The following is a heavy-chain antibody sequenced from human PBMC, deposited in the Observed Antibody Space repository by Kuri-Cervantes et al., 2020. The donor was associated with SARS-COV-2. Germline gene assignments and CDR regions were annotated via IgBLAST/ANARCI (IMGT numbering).Heavy chain of an antibody. CDR2: IIPIFGTA. CDR3: ARSQGYCTANSCSWNWFDP. Sequence: SVKVSCKASGYTFTSYGISWVRQAPGQGLEWMGGIIPIFGTANYAQKLQGRVTITADESSSTAYMEVNSLTSEDTAVYFCARSQGYCTANSCSWNWFDPWGQGTQVTVSS. V-gene: IGHV1-69*13. J-gene: IGHJ5*02. CDR1: GYTFTSYG. D-gene: IGHD2-8*02.